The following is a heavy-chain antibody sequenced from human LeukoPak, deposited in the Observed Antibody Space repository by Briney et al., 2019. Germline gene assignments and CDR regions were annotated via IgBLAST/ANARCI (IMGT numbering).Heavy chain of an antibody. D-gene: IGHD2-2*01. V-gene: IGHV1-69*04. CDR3: ASPRALYCSSTSCQTANGAFDI. Sequence: SVKVSCKASGYTFTSYGISWVRQAPGQGLEWMGRIIPILGIANYAQKFQGRVTITADKSTSTAYMELSSLRSEDTAVYYCASPRALYCSSTSCQTANGAFDIWGQGTMVTVSS. CDR2: IIPILGIA. J-gene: IGHJ3*02. CDR1: GYTFTSYG.